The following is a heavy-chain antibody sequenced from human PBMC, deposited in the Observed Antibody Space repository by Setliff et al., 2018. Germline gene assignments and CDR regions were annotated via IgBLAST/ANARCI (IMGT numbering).Heavy chain of an antibody. Sequence: SETLSLTCTVSGASISSYYWSWIRQPPGKGLEWIGYIYYGGTTNYNPSLKSRVSISLDTSKSQFSLQLSSVSDGDTAVYYCARDQFSSGWYGPPESYFDCWGQGILVTVSS. V-gene: IGHV4-59*01. CDR2: IYYGGTT. CDR3: ARDQFSSGWYGPPESYFDC. CDR1: GASISSYY. D-gene: IGHD6-19*01. J-gene: IGHJ4*02.